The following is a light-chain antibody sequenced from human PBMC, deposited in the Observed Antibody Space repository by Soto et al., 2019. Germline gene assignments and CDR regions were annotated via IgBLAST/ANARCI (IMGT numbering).Light chain of an antibody. CDR1: QSVSSY. Sequence: DIVLTQSPATLSLSPGERATLSCRASQSVSSYLAWYQRKPGQAPRLLIYDASNRATGIPARFSGSGSGTDFTLTISSLEPEDFAVYYCQQRSNWPPLYTFGQGTKLEIK. CDR2: DAS. CDR3: QQRSNWPPLYT. J-gene: IGKJ2*01. V-gene: IGKV3-11*01.